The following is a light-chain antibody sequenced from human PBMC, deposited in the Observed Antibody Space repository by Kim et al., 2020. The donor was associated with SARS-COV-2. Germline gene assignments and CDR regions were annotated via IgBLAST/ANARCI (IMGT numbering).Light chain of an antibody. V-gene: IGKV3-20*01. J-gene: IGKJ1*01. CDR1: ESFSGNH. Sequence: PGERATLSCRATESFSGNHLAWYQQKPDQAPRLLIYGASSRATGIPDRFSGCGSATDFTLTISRLEPEDFAVYYCQQYGDSPRWTFGQGTKVDIK. CDR3: QQYGDSPRWT. CDR2: GAS.